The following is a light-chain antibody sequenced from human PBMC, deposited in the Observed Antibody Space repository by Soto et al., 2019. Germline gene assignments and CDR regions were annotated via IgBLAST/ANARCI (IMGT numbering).Light chain of an antibody. CDR3: KLDAGSNTYG. CDR1: KNDIGVYEF. Sequence: QSVLTQPPTAYWSPGQTGTISCTGTKNDIGVYEFVSWYQHHPGKAPRLIIYEIVQRPSGVPHRLSCSDSGNTASQTVSGLQAADEADYFCKLDAGSNTYGFGSRTKVTVL. CDR2: EIV. V-gene: IGLV2-8*01. J-gene: IGLJ1*01.